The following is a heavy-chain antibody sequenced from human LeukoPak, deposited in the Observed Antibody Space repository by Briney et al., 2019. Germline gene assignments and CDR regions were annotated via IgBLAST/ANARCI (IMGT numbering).Heavy chain of an antibody. J-gene: IGHJ4*02. D-gene: IGHD3-9*01. CDR1: GYTFTSYG. Sequence: ASVKVSCKASGYTFTSYGISWVRQAPGQGLEWMGWMNPNSGNTGYAQKFQGRVTITRNTSISTAYMELSSLRSEDTAVYYCARHDYDILNGYPMFLFDYWGQGTLVTVSS. V-gene: IGHV1-8*03. CDR3: ARHDYDILNGYPMFLFDY. CDR2: MNPNSGNT.